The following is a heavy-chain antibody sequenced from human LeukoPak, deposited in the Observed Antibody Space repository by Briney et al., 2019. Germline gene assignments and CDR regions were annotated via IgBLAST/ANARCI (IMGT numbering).Heavy chain of an antibody. J-gene: IGHJ4*02. D-gene: IGHD3-3*02. CDR3: AKGILGGVLND. Sequence: PGGSLRLSCAAHGFNFSSYAMHWVRQAPGKELDWVSSIRYDGNEKYSADSVKGRFTISRDNSKNMLFLQMNSLRAEDTAIYYCAKGILGGVLNDWGQGSLVTVS. CDR1: GFNFSSYA. V-gene: IGHV3-30*02. CDR2: IRYDGNEK.